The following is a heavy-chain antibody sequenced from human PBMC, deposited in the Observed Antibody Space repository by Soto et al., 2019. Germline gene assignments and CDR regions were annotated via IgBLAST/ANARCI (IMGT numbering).Heavy chain of an antibody. Sequence: QVQLVESGGGVVQPGRCLRLSCAASGFTFSSYGMHWVRQAPGKGLEWVAVIWYDGSNKYYADSVKGRFTISRDNSKNTLYLQMNSLRAEDTAVYYCASELVATIGYWGQGTLVTVSS. J-gene: IGHJ4*02. CDR2: IWYDGSNK. CDR3: ASELVATIGY. CDR1: GFTFSSYG. D-gene: IGHD5-12*01. V-gene: IGHV3-33*01.